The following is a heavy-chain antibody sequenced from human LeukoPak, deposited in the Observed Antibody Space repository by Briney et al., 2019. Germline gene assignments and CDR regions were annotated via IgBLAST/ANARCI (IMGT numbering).Heavy chain of an antibody. V-gene: IGHV3-11*04. D-gene: IGHD2-2*01. J-gene: IGHJ4*02. Sequence: PGGSLRLSCAASGFTFSDYFMSWIRQAPGQGLEWVSYISLSGSSTYYADSVKGRFTISRDNAKNSLYLQMNSLRAEDTAVYYCAREMVVPAARSHIFDYWGQGTLVTVSS. CDR3: AREMVVPAARSHIFDY. CDR1: GFTFSDYF. CDR2: ISLSGSST.